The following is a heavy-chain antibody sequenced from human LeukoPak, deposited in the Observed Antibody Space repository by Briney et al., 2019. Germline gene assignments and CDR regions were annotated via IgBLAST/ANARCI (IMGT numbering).Heavy chain of an antibody. J-gene: IGHJ6*02. CDR3: AKSIDRRYSYGTNYYYYGMDV. Sequence: GGSLRLSCAASGFTFSSYGMHWVRQAPGKGLEWVAVISYDGSNKYYADSVKGRFTISRDNSKNTLYLQMNSLRAEDTAVYYCAKSIDRRYSYGTNYYYYGMDVWGQGTTVTVSS. V-gene: IGHV3-30*18. CDR2: ISYDGSNK. D-gene: IGHD5-18*01. CDR1: GFTFSSYG.